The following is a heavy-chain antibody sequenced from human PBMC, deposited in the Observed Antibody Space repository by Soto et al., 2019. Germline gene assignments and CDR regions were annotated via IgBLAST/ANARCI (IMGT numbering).Heavy chain of an antibody. CDR2: ISYDGSDK. CDR1: GFTFSGYG. J-gene: IGHJ3*02. V-gene: IGHV3-30*03. D-gene: IGHD3-9*01. CDR3: ARRYYALTGFDI. Sequence: QVQLVESGGGVVQPGRSLRLSCAVSGFTFSGYGMHWVRQAPGKGLEWVAVISYDGSDKNYADSVKGRFTISRDNCKNSLYLQMNSLRAEDTAVFYCARRYYALTGFDIWGQVTMVTVSS.